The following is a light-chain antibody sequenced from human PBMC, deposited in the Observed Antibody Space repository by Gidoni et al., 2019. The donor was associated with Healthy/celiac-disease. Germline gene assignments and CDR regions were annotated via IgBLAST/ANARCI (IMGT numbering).Light chain of an antibody. CDR2: LGS. CDR3: MQALQTPYT. J-gene: IGKJ2*01. CDR1: QSLLHSNGYNY. Sequence: DIVMTPSPLSLPVTPGETASISCRSSQSLLHSNGYNYLDWYLQKPGQSPQLLIYLGSNRASGVPDRFSGSGSGTDFTLKISRVEAEDVGVYYCMQALQTPYTFGQGTKLEIK. V-gene: IGKV2-28*01.